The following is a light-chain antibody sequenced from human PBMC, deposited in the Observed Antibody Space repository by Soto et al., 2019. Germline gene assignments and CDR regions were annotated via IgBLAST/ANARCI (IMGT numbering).Light chain of an antibody. Sequence: QMTKSTSTLSGSVGDRVTITCRASQTISSWLAWYQQKPGKAPKLLIYKASTLKSGVPSRFSGSGSGTEFTLTISSLQPDDFATYYCQHYTSYSEAFGQVTKVDI. CDR3: QHYTSYSEA. V-gene: IGKV1-5*03. CDR2: KAS. CDR1: QTISSW. J-gene: IGKJ1*01.